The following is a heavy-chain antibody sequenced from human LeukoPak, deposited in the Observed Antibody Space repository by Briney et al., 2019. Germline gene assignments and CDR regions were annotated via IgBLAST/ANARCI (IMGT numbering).Heavy chain of an antibody. V-gene: IGHV1-18*01. Sequence: ASVKVSCKASGYTFTSYGISWVRQAPGQGLEWMGWISAYNGNTNYAQKLQGRVTMTTDTSTSTAYMELRSLRSDDTAVYYCARAHDFWSGYYDFGWFDPWGQGTLVTVSP. CDR1: GYTFTSYG. D-gene: IGHD3-3*01. CDR3: ARAHDFWSGYYDFGWFDP. CDR2: ISAYNGNT. J-gene: IGHJ5*02.